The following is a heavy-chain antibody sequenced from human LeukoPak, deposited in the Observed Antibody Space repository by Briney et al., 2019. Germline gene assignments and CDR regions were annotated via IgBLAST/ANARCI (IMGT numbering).Heavy chain of an antibody. J-gene: IGHJ5*02. CDR1: GFTFSRYW. CDR3: ARELGYCSGGSFYYWFHP. CDR2: IKEDGSQK. Sequence: GGSLRLSCAASGFTFSRYWMSWVRQAPGKGLEWVANIKEDGSQKYYVDSVKGRFTISRDNAKNSLYLQMNSLRAEDTAVYYCARELGYCSGGSFYYWFHPLGQGNLVTVSS. D-gene: IGHD2-15*01. V-gene: IGHV3-7*01.